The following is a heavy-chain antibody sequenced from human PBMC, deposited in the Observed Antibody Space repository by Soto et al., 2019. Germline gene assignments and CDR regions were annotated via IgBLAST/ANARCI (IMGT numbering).Heavy chain of an antibody. CDR3: ARDDYKDGGNNWFGP. J-gene: IGHJ5*02. Sequence: SETLSLTCTVSGGSITNYYWSWMRQPAGKGLEWIGRIYTKERTDYNLSFRNRVTMSVDTSKNQFSLKLDAVTAADTAVYYCARDDYKDGGNNWFGPWGQGTLVTVSS. D-gene: IGHD3-16*01. V-gene: IGHV4-4*07. CDR2: IYTKERT. CDR1: GGSITNYY.